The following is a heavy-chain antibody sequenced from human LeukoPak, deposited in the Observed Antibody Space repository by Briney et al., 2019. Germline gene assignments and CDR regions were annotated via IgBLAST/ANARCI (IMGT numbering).Heavy chain of an antibody. J-gene: IGHJ4*02. Sequence: PGGSLRLSCAASGFTFSSYSMNWVRQAPGKGLEWVSSISSSSSYIYYADSVKGRFTISRDNAKNSLYLQMSSLRAEDTAVYYCARDSPTVDYGGYFDYWGQGTLVTVSS. D-gene: IGHD4-23*01. CDR2: ISSSSSYI. CDR1: GFTFSSYS. V-gene: IGHV3-21*01. CDR3: ARDSPTVDYGGYFDY.